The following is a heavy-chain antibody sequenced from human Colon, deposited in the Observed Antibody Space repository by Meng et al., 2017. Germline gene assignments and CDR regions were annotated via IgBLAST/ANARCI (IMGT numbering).Heavy chain of an antibody. D-gene: IGHD4-17*01. J-gene: IGHJ5*02. CDR2: IYYSGST. CDR3: ARDRKHYGERGWFDP. Sequence: VQQQDSGPGLLQPSQTRSLTWTVSGVSISSGDYNWSWIRQPPGKGLEWIGYIYYSGSTDSNASLTSRVTISIDRSKNQFSLKLSSVTAADTAVYYCARDRKHYGERGWFDPWGQGTLVTVSS. CDR1: GVSISSGDYN. V-gene: IGHV4-30-4*01.